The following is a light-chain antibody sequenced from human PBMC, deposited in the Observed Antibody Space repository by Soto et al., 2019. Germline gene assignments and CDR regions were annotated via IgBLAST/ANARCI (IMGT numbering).Light chain of an antibody. CDR1: SSDVGGYNY. V-gene: IGLV2-11*01. CDR2: DVS. Sequence: QSALTQPRSVSGSPGQSVTISCTGTSSDVGGYNYVSWYQQHPGKAPKLMIYDVSKWPSGVPDRFSGSKSGNTASLTISGRQAEDEADYYCCSYAGSYPYVFGTGTKLTVL. J-gene: IGLJ1*01. CDR3: CSYAGSYPYV.